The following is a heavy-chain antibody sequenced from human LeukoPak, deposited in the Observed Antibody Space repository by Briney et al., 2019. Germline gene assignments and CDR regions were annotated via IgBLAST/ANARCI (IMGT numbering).Heavy chain of an antibody. D-gene: IGHD6-13*01. CDR2: IYYRGNT. V-gene: IGHV4-59*08. CDR3: ARLTPIAAVATYYYHSMDV. CDR1: GGSISSYY. J-gene: IGHJ6*02. Sequence: SETLSLTCTASGGSISSYYWSWIRQPPGKGLEWIGYIYYRGNTNYNPSLTSRVTISVDTSKNQFSLRLSSVTAADTAVYYCARLTPIAAVATYYYHSMDVWGQGTTVTVSS.